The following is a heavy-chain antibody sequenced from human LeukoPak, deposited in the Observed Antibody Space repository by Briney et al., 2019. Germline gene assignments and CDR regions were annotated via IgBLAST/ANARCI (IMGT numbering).Heavy chain of an antibody. Sequence: AGSLRLSCAASGFTFSSYGMHWVRQAPGKGLEWVAFIRYDGSNKYYADSVKGRFTISRDNSKNTLYLQMNSLRAEDTAVYYCAKDFRTRYCSSTSCYGPWGQGTLVTVSS. CDR2: IRYDGSNK. CDR3: AKDFRTRYCSSTSCYGP. V-gene: IGHV3-30*02. D-gene: IGHD2-2*01. J-gene: IGHJ5*02. CDR1: GFTFSSYG.